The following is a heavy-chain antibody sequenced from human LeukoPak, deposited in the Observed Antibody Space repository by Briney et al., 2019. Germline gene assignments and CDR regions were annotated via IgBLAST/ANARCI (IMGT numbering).Heavy chain of an antibody. CDR1: GFTVSSNY. CDR3: AREGGHYYGSGSYYTDY. CDR2: IYSGGST. Sequence: QPGGSLRLSCAASGFTVSSNYMSWVRQAPGKGLEWVSVIYSGGSTYYADSVKGRFTISRDNSKNTLYLQMNSLRAEDTAVYYCAREGGHYYGSGSYYTDYWGQGTLVTVSS. V-gene: IGHV3-53*01. J-gene: IGHJ4*02. D-gene: IGHD3-10*01.